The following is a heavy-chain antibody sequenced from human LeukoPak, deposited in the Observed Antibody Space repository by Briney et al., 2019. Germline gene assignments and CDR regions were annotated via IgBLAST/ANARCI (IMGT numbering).Heavy chain of an antibody. J-gene: IGHJ4*02. D-gene: IGHD4-17*01. CDR3: AKRPSDYGDYVSYFDY. Sequence: GGSLRLSCAASGFTFSGSAMHWVRQAPGKGLEWVGVISDDGRSKDYADSVKGRFTISRDNSKDTLYLQMNSLRAEDTAVYYCAKRPSDYGDYVSYFDYWGQGTLVTVSS. CDR2: ISDDGRSK. CDR1: GFTFSGSA. V-gene: IGHV3-30*18.